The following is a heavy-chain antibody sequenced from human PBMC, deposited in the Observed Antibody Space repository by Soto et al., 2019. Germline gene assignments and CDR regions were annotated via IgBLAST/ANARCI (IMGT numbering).Heavy chain of an antibody. Sequence: SVKVSCKASGGTFSSYAISWVRQAPGQGLEWMGGIIPIFGTANYAQKFQGRVTITADESTSTAYMELSSLRSEDTAVYYFSSLVSCFILCYYYYSMDLSGTATPVTVSS. D-gene: IGHD2-21*01. J-gene: IGHJ6*03. CDR3: SSLVSCFILCYYYYSMDL. CDR2: IIPIFGTA. CDR1: GGTFSSYA. V-gene: IGHV1-69*13.